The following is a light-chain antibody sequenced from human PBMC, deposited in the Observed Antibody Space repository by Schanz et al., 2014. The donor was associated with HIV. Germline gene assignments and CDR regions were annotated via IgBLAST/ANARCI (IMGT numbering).Light chain of an antibody. CDR1: IGPVTSGHY. CDR2: DTS. V-gene: IGLV7-46*01. CDR3: LLYYGGARV. Sequence: QAVVTQEPSLTVSPGGTVTLTCGSSIGPVTSGHYPYWFQQKPGQAPRTLIFDTSRKHPWTPARFSASLLGGKAALTLSGVQPEDEAEYYCLLYYGGARVFGGGTKLTVL. J-gene: IGLJ2*01.